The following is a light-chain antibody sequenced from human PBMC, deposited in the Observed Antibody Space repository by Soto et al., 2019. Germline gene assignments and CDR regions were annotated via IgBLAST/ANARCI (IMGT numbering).Light chain of an antibody. CDR2: EVS. V-gene: IGLV2-14*01. Sequence: QSALTQPRSVSGSPGQSVTISCTGSSSDVGAYNYVSWYQQHPGKAPKLMIYEVSNRPSGVSNRFSGSKSGNTASLTISGLQAEDEADYYCSSYTSSSTLAVFGGGTKLTVL. J-gene: IGLJ2*01. CDR1: SSDVGAYNY. CDR3: SSYTSSSTLAV.